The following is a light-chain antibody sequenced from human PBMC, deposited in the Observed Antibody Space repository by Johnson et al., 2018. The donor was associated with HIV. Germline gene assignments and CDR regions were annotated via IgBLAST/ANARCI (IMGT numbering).Light chain of an antibody. CDR3: GTWDSSLSAYV. V-gene: IGLV1-51*01. CDR1: SSNIGNNY. Sequence: QSVLTQPPSVSAAPGQRVTRSYSGSSSNIGNNYVSWYQQLPGTAPKLLIYDNNKRPSGIPDRFSGSKSGTSATLGITGPQTGDEADYYCGTWDSSLSAYVFGTGTKVTVL. J-gene: IGLJ1*01. CDR2: DNN.